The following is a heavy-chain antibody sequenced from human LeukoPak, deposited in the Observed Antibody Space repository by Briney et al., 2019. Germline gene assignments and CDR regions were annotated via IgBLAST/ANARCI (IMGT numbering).Heavy chain of an antibody. V-gene: IGHV3-15*05. D-gene: IGHD2-15*01. Sequence: GGSLRLSCVASGFCFTNEWLNSVRPAPRTGLEWVGRVKQTSDGGTADYAAPVKSRFTISRDDSKNTLYLKINSLTAEDTAIYYCIGFESGRYHWGQGTLVTVYS. CDR3: IGFESGRYH. CDR1: GFCFTNEW. J-gene: IGHJ5*02. CDR2: VKQTSDGGTA.